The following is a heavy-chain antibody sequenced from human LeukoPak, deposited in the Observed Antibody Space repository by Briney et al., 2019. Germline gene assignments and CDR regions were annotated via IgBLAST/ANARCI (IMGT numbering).Heavy chain of an antibody. Sequence: GGSERLSCAASGFTFSDYYMSWIRQAPGKGLEWVANIKQDGSEKHYVDSVKGRFTISRDNAKNSVYLQMNSLRVEDTAVYYCARTGIDYVWGSYRAQYDYWGQGTLVTVSS. V-gene: IGHV3-7*01. CDR3: ARTGIDYVWGSYRAQYDY. D-gene: IGHD3-16*02. CDR1: GFTFSDYY. J-gene: IGHJ4*02. CDR2: IKQDGSEK.